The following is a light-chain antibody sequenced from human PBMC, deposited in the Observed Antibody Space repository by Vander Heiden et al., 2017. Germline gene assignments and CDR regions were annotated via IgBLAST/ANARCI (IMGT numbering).Light chain of an antibody. CDR3: QSYDSSLSGSGV. CDR2: GNS. Sequence: QSVLTQPPSPSWAPGQRLTISCTGSSSNIGAGYDVHWYQQLPGTAPKLLIYGNSNRPSGVPDRFSGSKPGTSASLAITGLQAEDEADYYCQSYDSSLSGSGVFGGGTKLTVL. V-gene: IGLV1-40*01. CDR1: SSNIGAGYD. J-gene: IGLJ2*01.